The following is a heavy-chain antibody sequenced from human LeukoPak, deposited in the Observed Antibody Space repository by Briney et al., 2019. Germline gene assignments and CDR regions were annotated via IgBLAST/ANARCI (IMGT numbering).Heavy chain of an antibody. J-gene: IGHJ6*02. CDR1: GGYY. Sequence: GGYYXSWIRQXPGXGLEWIVYIYYSGSTYYNPSLKSRVTISVYTSKNQFSLKLSSVTAADTAVYYCARDRRVRYLYGMDVWGQGTTVTVSS. V-gene: IGHV4-31*02. D-gene: IGHD3-10*01. CDR2: IYYSGST. CDR3: ARDRRVRYLYGMDV.